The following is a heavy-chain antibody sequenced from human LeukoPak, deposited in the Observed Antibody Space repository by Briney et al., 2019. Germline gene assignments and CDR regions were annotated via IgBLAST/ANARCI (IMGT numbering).Heavy chain of an antibody. CDR3: ARDGYSSGWAQAFDY. CDR1: GFTYEGYG. Sequence: TGGSLRLSCAASGFTYEGYGMSWVRQGPGKGLEWVSGTNWNGGSTGYADSVKGRFTIPRDNAKNSLYLQVNSLRAEDTALYYCARDGYSSGWAQAFDYWGQGTLVTVSS. CDR2: TNWNGGST. J-gene: IGHJ4*02. V-gene: IGHV3-20*04. D-gene: IGHD6-19*01.